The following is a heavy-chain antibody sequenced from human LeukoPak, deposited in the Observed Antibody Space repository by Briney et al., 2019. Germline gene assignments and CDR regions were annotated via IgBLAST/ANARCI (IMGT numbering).Heavy chain of an antibody. CDR2: INPNSGGT. V-gene: IGHV1-2*02. J-gene: IGHJ4*02. D-gene: IGHD2-15*01. Sequence: ASVKVSCKASGYTFTGYYIHWVRQAPGQGREWMGWINPNSGGTKYAQKLQGRVTMTRDTSISTAYMELSRLRSDDTAVHYCARVAAATMANYFDYWGQGTLVTVSS. CDR3: ARVAAATMANYFDY. CDR1: GYTFTGYY.